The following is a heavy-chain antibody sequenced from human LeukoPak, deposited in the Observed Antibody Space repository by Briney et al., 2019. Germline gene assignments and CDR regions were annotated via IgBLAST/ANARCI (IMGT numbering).Heavy chain of an antibody. CDR3: AGSPPVYGSGSDYPNPFDY. Sequence: GGSLRLSCAASGFSILTYSMNWVRQAPGKGLEWVSYIRGGSSTIFYAASVRGRFTISRDNAKNSLYLQMNSLRDDDTAVYYCAGSPPVYGSGSDYPNPFDYWGQGTLVT. J-gene: IGHJ4*02. CDR1: GFSILTYS. D-gene: IGHD3-10*01. CDR2: IRGGSSTI. V-gene: IGHV3-48*02.